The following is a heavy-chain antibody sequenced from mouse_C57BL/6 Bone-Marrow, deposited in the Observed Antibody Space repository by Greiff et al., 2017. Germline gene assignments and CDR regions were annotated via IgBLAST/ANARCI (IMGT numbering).Heavy chain of an antibody. CDR3: ARRGEDYDSYYAKDY. CDR2: INPNNGGT. J-gene: IGHJ4*01. Sequence: EVQLQQSGPELVKPGASVKIPCKASGYTFTDYNMDWVKQSHGKSLEWIGDINPNNGGTIYNQKFKGKSTLTVDKSSSTAYMELRSLTSEDTAVYYCARRGEDYDSYYAKDYWGQGTSVTVSS. D-gene: IGHD2-4*01. V-gene: IGHV1-18*01. CDR1: GYTFTDYN.